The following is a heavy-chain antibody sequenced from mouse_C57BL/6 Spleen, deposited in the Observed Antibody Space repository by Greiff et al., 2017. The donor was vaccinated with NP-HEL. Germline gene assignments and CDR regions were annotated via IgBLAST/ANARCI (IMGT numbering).Heavy chain of an antibody. CDR1: GFTFSSYA. D-gene: IGHD2-2*01. Sequence: EVQRVESGGGLVKPGGSLKLSCAASGFTFSSYAMSWVRQTPEKRLEWVATISDGGSYTYYPDNVKGRFTISRDNAKNNLYLQMSHLKSEDTAMYYCARDSGVRRFAYWGQGTLVTVSA. J-gene: IGHJ3*01. CDR3: ARDSGVRRFAY. CDR2: ISDGGSYT. V-gene: IGHV5-4*01.